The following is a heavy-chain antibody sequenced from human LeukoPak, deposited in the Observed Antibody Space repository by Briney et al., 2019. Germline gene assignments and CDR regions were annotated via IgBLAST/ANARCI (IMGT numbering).Heavy chain of an antibody. J-gene: IGHJ6*02. CDR2: IKQDGSEK. CDR1: GFTFSSYW. D-gene: IGHD2-2*02. V-gene: IGHV3-7*01. Sequence: GGSLRLSCAASGFTFSSYWMSWVRQAPGKGLEWVANIKQDGSEKYYVDSVKGRFTISRDNAKNSLYLQMNSLRAEDTAVYYCARVRSTSCYMMDCYYYYDMDVWGQGTTVTVSS. CDR3: ARVRSTSCYMMDCYYYYDMDV.